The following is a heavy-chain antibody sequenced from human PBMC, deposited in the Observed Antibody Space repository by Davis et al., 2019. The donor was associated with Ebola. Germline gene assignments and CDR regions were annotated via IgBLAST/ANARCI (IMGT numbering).Heavy chain of an antibody. D-gene: IGHD5-18*01. CDR1: GFTFSSYA. V-gene: IGHV3-30-3*01. J-gene: IGHJ4*02. CDR2: ISYDGSNK. CDR3: AKVATTLYSYGPKRVDY. Sequence: GESLKISCAASGFTFSSYAMHWVRQAPGKGLEWVAVISYDGSNKYYADSVKGRFTISRDNSKNTLYLQMNSLRAEDTAVYYCAKVATTLYSYGPKRVDYWGQGTLVTVSS.